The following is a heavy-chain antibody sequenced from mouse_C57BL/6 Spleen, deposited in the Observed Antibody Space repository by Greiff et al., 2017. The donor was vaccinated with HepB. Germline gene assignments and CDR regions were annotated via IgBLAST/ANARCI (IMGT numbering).Heavy chain of an antibody. Sequence: VQLQQPGAELVKPGASVKLSCKASGYTFTSYWMHWVKQRPGQGLEWIGMIHPNSGSTNYNEKFKSKATLTVDKSSSTAYMQLSSLTSEDSAVYYCASFTTVVATDAYWGQGTLVTVSA. CDR3: ASFTTVVATDAY. CDR2: IHPNSGST. CDR1: GYTFTSYW. D-gene: IGHD1-1*01. V-gene: IGHV1-64*01. J-gene: IGHJ3*01.